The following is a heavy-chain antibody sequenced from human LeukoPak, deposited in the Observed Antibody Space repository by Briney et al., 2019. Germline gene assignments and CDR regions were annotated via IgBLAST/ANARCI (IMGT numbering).Heavy chain of an antibody. CDR2: IKQDGSEK. J-gene: IGHJ2*01. CDR1: GITLSSYW. V-gene: IGHV3-7*01. Sequence: AGVSLRLSCAASGITLSSYWMSWVPQAPGKGLEWVANIKQDGSEKYYVDSVKGRFTISRDNAKNSLNLQMNRLSAEDTAVYYCAVFDWYFDLWGRGTLVTVSS. D-gene: IGHD3-10*02. CDR3: AVFDWYFDL.